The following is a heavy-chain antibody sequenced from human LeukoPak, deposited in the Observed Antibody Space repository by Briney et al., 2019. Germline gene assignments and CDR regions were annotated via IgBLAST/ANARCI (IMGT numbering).Heavy chain of an antibody. J-gene: IGHJ6*03. CDR2: INHSGST. D-gene: IGHD4-23*01. CDR1: GGSFSGYY. CDR3: ARGIRWRYYYMDV. Sequence: PSETLSLTCAVYGGSFSGYYWSWIRQPPGKGLEWIGEINHSGSTNYNPSLKSRVTISVDTSKNQFSLKLSSVTAADTAVYYCARGIRWRYYYMDVWGKGTTVTVSS. V-gene: IGHV4-34*01.